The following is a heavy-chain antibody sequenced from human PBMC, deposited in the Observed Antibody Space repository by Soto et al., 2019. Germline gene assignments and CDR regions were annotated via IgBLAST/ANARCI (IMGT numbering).Heavy chain of an antibody. Sequence: SETLSLTCAVYGGSFSGYYWSWIRQPPGKGLEWIGEINHSGSTNYNPSLKSRVTISVDTSKNQFSLKLSSVTAADTAVYYCASEGLRYFPRHYYGMDVWGQGTTVTVSS. CDR3: ASEGLRYFPRHYYGMDV. D-gene: IGHD3-9*01. V-gene: IGHV4-34*01. CDR2: INHSGST. J-gene: IGHJ6*02. CDR1: GGSFSGYY.